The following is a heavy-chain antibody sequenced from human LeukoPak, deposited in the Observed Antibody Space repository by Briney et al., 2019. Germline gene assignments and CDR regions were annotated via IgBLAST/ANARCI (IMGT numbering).Heavy chain of an antibody. CDR2: IIPIFGTA. V-gene: IGHV1-69*05. Sequence: ASVKVSCKASGGTFSSYAISWVRQAPGQGREWMGRIIPIFGTANYAQKFQGRVTITTDESTSTAYMELSSLRSEDTAVYYCARAVLGYCSGGSCYGRDWFDPWGQGTLVTVSS. J-gene: IGHJ5*02. CDR3: ARAVLGYCSGGSCYGRDWFDP. D-gene: IGHD2-15*01. CDR1: GGTFSSYA.